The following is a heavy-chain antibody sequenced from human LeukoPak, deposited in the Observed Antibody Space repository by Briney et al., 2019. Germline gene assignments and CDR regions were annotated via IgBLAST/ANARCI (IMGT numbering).Heavy chain of an antibody. CDR1: GFTFTTNA. J-gene: IGHJ4*02. D-gene: IGHD1-26*01. Sequence: GGSLRLSCSASGFTFTTNAMAWVRQAPGKGLEWVSAISGRGLATYHADSVKGRFTISRDNAKNTVYLQMNSLRAEDTAVYYCTREVSGSLYFDYWGQGTLVTVSS. CDR3: TREVSGSLYFDY. CDR2: ISGRGLAT. V-gene: IGHV3-23*01.